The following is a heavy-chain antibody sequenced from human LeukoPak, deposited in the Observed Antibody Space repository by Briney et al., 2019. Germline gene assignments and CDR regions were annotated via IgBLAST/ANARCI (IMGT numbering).Heavy chain of an antibody. D-gene: IGHD4-11*01. CDR3: ARAPWAYGNYVHAFDI. J-gene: IGHJ3*02. CDR2: IYSGGRI. V-gene: IGHV4-39*07. Sequence: SETLSLTCTASGGSISGIYYWGWIRQSPGKGLEWIGSIYSGGRIYYNPSLKSRVTISVDTSKNQFSLKLTSVTAADTAVYYCARAPWAYGNYVHAFDIWGQGTMVTVSS. CDR1: GGSISGIYY.